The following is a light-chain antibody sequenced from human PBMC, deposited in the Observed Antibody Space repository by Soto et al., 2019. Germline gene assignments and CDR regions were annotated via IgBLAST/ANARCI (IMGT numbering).Light chain of an antibody. CDR2: SNN. J-gene: IGLJ2*01. CDR3: AAWDDSLNGHRV. CDR1: SSNIGSNT. V-gene: IGLV1-44*01. Sequence: QSVLTQPPSASGTPGQRVTISCSGSSSNIGSNTVNWYQQLPGTAPKLLIYSNNQRPSGVPDRFSGSKSGTSASLAISGLQSEDEADYYCAAWDDSLNGHRVFGGGTKLTVL.